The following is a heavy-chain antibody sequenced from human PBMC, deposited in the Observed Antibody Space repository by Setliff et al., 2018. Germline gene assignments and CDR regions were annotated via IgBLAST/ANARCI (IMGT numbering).Heavy chain of an antibody. V-gene: IGHV4-34*01. CDR1: GGSFSDYY. Sequence: SETLSLTCGASGGSFSDYYWTWIRQTPGKGLEWIGEINHSGSTNYNPSLKSRVTISVDTSKNQFSLTLKSVTAADTAVYYCARTSSGRYFDLWGRGTLVTVSS. CDR2: INHSGST. J-gene: IGHJ2*01. CDR3: ARTSSGRYFDL.